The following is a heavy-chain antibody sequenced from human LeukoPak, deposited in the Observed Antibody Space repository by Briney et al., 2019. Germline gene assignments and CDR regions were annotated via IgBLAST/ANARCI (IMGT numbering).Heavy chain of an antibody. J-gene: IGHJ3*02. CDR1: GGSISSYY. D-gene: IGHD2-21*02. Sequence: SETLSLTCTVSGGSISSYYWSWLRQPPGKGLEYIGYTHYSGATNYNPSLKSRVTISLDTSGNQFSLKLSSVTAADTAVYYCASGYCGGACQLGGVDMWGQGTMVTVSS. CDR2: THYSGAT. CDR3: ASGYCGGACQLGGVDM. V-gene: IGHV4-59*01.